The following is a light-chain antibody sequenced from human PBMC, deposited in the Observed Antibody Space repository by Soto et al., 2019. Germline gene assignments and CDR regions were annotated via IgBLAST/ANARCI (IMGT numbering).Light chain of an antibody. CDR2: EGS. CDR3: CSYAGSSTLYV. CDR1: SSDVGSYNL. V-gene: IGLV2-23*01. J-gene: IGLJ1*01. Sequence: QSVLTQPASVSGSPGQSITISCTGTSSDVGSYNLVSWYQQHPGKAPKLMIYEGSKRPSGVSNRFSGSKSGNTASLTISGLQPQDEADYYCCSYAGSSTLYVFGTGTKVXV.